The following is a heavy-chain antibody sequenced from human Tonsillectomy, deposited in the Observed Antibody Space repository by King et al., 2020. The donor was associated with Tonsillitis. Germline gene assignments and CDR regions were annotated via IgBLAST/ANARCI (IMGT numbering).Heavy chain of an antibody. Sequence: VQLVESGGGLVKPGGSLRLSCAASGLTFTNAWMIWVRQAPGEGLEWIGRIKGKTEGEKTHYSAPVKGRFTISKDYSKNTVFLQMNSLTVEDTALYYCSTYYNWGQGTLVTVSS. D-gene: IGHD3-10*01. CDR1: GLTFTNAW. CDR3: STYYN. CDR2: IKGKTEGEKT. J-gene: IGHJ4*02. V-gene: IGHV3-15*01.